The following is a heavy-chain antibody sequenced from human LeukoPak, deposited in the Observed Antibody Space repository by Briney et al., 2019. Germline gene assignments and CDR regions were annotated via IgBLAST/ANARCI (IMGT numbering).Heavy chain of an antibody. CDR2: IIPIFGTA. V-gene: IGHV1-69*13. CDR3: ARVGYSGYDMWGFSDY. D-gene: IGHD5-12*01. Sequence: SVKVSCKASGGTFSSYAISWVRQAPGQGLEWMGGIIPIFGTANYAQKFQGRVTITADESTSTAYMGLSSLRSEDTAVCYCARVGYSGYDMWGFSDYWGQGTLVTVSS. J-gene: IGHJ4*02. CDR1: GGTFSSYA.